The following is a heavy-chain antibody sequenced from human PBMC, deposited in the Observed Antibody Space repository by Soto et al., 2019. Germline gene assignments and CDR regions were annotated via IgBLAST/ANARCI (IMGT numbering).Heavy chain of an antibody. CDR3: ASRFSHTIFGVGAQEY. D-gene: IGHD3-3*01. Sequence: PSETLSLTCTVSGGSISSGGYYWSWIRQHPGKGLEWIGYIYYSGSTYYNPSLKSRVTISVDTSKNQFSLKLSSVTAADTAVYYCASRFSHTIFGVGAQEYWGQGTLVTVSS. V-gene: IGHV4-31*03. CDR2: IYYSGST. CDR1: GGSISSGGYY. J-gene: IGHJ4*02.